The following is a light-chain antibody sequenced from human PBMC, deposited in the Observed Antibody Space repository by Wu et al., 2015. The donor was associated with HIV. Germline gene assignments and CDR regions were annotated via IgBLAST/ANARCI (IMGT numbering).Light chain of an antibody. CDR1: QSVSSSY. Sequence: EIVLTQSPGTLSLSPGERATLSCRASQSVSSSYLAWYQQKPGLAPRLLIYGASSRATGIPDRFSGSGSGTDFTLTISRLEPEDFAVYYCQQYGSSLFTFGLGPKWISN. CDR3: QQYGSSLFT. V-gene: IGKV3-20*01. J-gene: IGKJ3*01. CDR2: GAS.